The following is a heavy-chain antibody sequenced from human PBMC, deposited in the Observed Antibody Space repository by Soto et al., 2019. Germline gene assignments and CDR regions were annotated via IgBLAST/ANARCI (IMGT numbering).Heavy chain of an antibody. Sequence: EILSLTWTVAGGCVSSGSYYWSWIRQPPGKGLEWIGYIYYSGSTNYNPSLKSRVTISVDTSKNQFYLKLSSVTAADTAVYYWARVKTMKGYWFEPWGQGTLVTVSS. J-gene: IGHJ5*02. CDR1: GGCVSSGSYY. CDR3: ARVKTMKGYWFEP. V-gene: IGHV4-61*01. CDR2: IYYSGST.